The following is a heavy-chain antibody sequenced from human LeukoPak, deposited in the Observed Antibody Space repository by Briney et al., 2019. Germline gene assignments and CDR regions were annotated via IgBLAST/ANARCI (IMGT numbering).Heavy chain of an antibody. Sequence: GGSLRLSCAASGFSISSYALRWVRQAPGKGLQYVSGISNGGSIDYANSVKGRFTISRDNSKNTLYLQMGSLRPEDMAVYYCARDFSYGSGFDHWGQGILVTVSS. CDR3: ARDFSYGSGFDH. V-gene: IGHV3-64*01. D-gene: IGHD5-18*01. CDR2: ISNGGSI. J-gene: IGHJ4*02. CDR1: GFSISSYA.